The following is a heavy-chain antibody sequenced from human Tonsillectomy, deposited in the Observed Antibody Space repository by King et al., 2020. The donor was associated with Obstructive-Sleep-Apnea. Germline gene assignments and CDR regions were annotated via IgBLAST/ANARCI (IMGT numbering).Heavy chain of an antibody. Sequence: VQLVESGGGVVQPGRSLRLSCAASGFTFSSYGMHWVRQAPGKGLEWVTLISYDGSIKYYADSVKGRFTIPRDNSKNTLYLQMNSLRIEDTAVYYCAKDPGPTVRGVIPGMAIYWGQGTLVTVSS. CDR2: ISYDGSIK. J-gene: IGHJ4*02. CDR3: AKDPGPTVRGVIPGMAIY. D-gene: IGHD3-10*01. V-gene: IGHV3-30*18. CDR1: GFTFSSYG.